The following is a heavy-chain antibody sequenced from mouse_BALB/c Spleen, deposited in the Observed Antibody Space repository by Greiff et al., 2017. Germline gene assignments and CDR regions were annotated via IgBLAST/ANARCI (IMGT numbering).Heavy chain of an antibody. CDR1: GFTFSSFG. J-gene: IGHJ3*01. Sequence: EVHLVESGGGLVQPGGSRKLSCAASGFTFSSFGMHWVRQAPEKGLEWVAYISSGSSTIYYADTVKGRFTISRDNPKNTLFLQMTSLRSEDTAMYYCARSGGYYGNGFAYWGQGTLVTVSA. D-gene: IGHD2-1*01. CDR3: ARSGGYYGNGFAY. CDR2: ISSGSSTI. V-gene: IGHV5-17*02.